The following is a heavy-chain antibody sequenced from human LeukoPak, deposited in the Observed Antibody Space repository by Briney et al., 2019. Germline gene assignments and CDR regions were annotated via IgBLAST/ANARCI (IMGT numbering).Heavy chain of an antibody. Sequence: SETLSLTCTVSGGSFRSSSYYWGWIRQTPGKGLEWIGYIYYSGSTNYNPSLKSRVTISVDASKNQFSLKLSSVTAADTAVYYCARDLGYGDYVGWFDPWGQGTLVTVSS. CDR2: IYYSGST. V-gene: IGHV4-61*01. CDR3: ARDLGYGDYVGWFDP. CDR1: GGSFRSSSYY. J-gene: IGHJ5*02. D-gene: IGHD4-17*01.